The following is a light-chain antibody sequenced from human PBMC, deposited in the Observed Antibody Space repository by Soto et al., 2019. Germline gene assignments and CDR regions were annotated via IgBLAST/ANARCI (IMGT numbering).Light chain of an antibody. CDR2: DAS. J-gene: IGKJ3*01. Sequence: EIVLTQTPATLSLSPGGRATLSCRASQSVSGYLAWYQQKPGQAPRLLIHDASHRATGIPARFSGSGSGTDFTLAISGLEPEDFAVYYCQQRSKWPPTFGPGTKVDIK. CDR3: QQRSKWPPT. V-gene: IGKV3-11*01. CDR1: QSVSGY.